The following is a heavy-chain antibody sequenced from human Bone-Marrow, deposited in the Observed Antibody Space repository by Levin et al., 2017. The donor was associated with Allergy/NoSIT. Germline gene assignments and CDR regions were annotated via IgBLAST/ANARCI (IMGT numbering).Heavy chain of an antibody. D-gene: IGHD3-22*01. Sequence: ASVKVSCKASGYTFSVYWIHWVRHVPGEGLEWMGWIIPNSGGTNYAQKFQGRVTMTRDTSINTVNMELTGLTSDDAAVYYCTRGLMIGAWKMFDLWGQGTLVTVSS. V-gene: IGHV1-2*02. CDR3: TRGLMIGAWKMFDL. J-gene: IGHJ5*02. CDR1: GYTFSVYW. CDR2: IIPNSGGT.